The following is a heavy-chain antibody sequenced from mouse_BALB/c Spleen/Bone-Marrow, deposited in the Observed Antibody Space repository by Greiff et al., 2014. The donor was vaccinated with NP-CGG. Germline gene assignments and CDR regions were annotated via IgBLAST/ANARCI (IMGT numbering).Heavy chain of an antibody. V-gene: IGHV1-67*01. D-gene: IGHD2-1*01. J-gene: IGHJ3*01. CDR1: GYTFTDYA. CDR3: ASPIYYGNYEGFAY. CDR2: ISTYSGNT. Sequence: VQLQESGPELVRPGVSVKISCKGSGYTFTDYAMHGVKQSHAKSLEWIGVISTYSGNTNYNQKFKGKATMTVDKSSSTAYMELARLTSEDSAIYYCASPIYYGNYEGFAYWGQGTLVTVSA.